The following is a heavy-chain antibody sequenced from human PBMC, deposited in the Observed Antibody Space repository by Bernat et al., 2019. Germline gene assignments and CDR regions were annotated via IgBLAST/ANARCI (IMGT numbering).Heavy chain of an antibody. J-gene: IGHJ3*02. CDR1: GFTFSGYG. D-gene: IGHD6-19*01. CDR2: ISHDGTNK. Sequence: QVQLVESGGGVVQPGRSLRLSCAASGFTFSGYGMHWVRQAPGKGLEWVAVISHDGTNKYYADSVKGRFTISRDNSKNTMYLQMNSLRDEDTAVYFCAKERVSGWKQHDPCDIWGQETLVTVSS. V-gene: IGHV3-30*18. CDR3: AKERVSGWKQHDPCDI.